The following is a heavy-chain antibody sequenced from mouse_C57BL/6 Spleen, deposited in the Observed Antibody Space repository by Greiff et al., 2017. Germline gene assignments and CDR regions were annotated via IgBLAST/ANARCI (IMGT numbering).Heavy chain of an antibody. V-gene: IGHV1-15*01. D-gene: IGHD4-1*01. CDR2: IGPETGGT. J-gene: IGHJ2*01. Sequence: VQLQQSGAELVRPGASVTLSCKASGYTFTDYEMHWVKQTPVHGLEWIGAIGPETGGTAYNQKFKGKAILTADKSSSTAYMELRSLTSEDSAVYYCTTGWDVGGYWGQGTTLTVSS. CDR3: TTGWDVGGY. CDR1: GYTFTDYE.